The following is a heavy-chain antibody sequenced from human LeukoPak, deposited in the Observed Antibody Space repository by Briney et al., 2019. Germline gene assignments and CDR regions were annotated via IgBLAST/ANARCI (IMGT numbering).Heavy chain of an antibody. CDR1: GGSISSYY. CDR3: ARHGYSGYGALLYHHQYMDV. Sequence: SETLSLTCTVSGGSISSYYWSWIRQPAGKGLEWIGRIYTSGSTNYNPSLKSRVTISVDTSKNQLSLKLSSVTAADTAVYYCARHGYSGYGALLYHHQYMDVWGKGTTVTVSS. V-gene: IGHV4-4*07. CDR2: IYTSGST. D-gene: IGHD5-12*01. J-gene: IGHJ6*03.